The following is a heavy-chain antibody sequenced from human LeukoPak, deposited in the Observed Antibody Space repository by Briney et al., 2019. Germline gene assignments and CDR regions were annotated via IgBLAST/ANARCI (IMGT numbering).Heavy chain of an antibody. V-gene: IGHV4-59*12. CDR3: ARDRRYNWNPLPIDY. J-gene: IGHJ4*02. CDR1: GGSISSYY. CDR2: IYYSGST. D-gene: IGHD1-20*01. Sequence: SETLSLTCTVSGGSISSYYWSWIRQPPGKGLEWIGYIYYSGSTNYNPSLKSRVTISVDTSKNQFSLKLSSVTAADTAVYYCARDRRYNWNPLPIDYWGQGTLVTVSS.